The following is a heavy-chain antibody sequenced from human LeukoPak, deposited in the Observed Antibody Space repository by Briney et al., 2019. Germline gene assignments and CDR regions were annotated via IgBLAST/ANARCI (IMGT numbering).Heavy chain of an antibody. CDR3: AVGPRYYYGSGSYPGYYYYMDV. CDR1: GGTFSSYA. V-gene: IGHV1-69*05. D-gene: IGHD3-10*01. J-gene: IGHJ6*03. Sequence: GSSVKVSCKASGGTFSSYAISWVRQAPGQGLEWMGGIIPIFGTANYAQKFQGRVTITTDESTSTAYMELSSLRSEDTAVYYCAVGPRYYYGSGSYPGYYYYMDVWGKGTTVTVSS. CDR2: IIPIFGTA.